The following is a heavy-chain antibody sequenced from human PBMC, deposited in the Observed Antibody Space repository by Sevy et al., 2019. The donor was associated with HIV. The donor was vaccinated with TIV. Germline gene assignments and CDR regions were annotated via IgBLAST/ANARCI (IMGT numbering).Heavy chain of an antibody. CDR3: ARLTTMPTSDLYGMDV. CDR2: INPNDGVA. CDR1: GYTFTDYY. Sequence: ASVKVSCKASGYTFTDYYIHWVRQAPGQGLEWMAWINPNDGVANYAQRFQGGVTVTRDTSISTAYMELRRLRSDDTAIYYCARLTTMPTSDLYGMDVWGQGTTVTVSS. V-gene: IGHV1-2*02. J-gene: IGHJ6*02. D-gene: IGHD1-1*01.